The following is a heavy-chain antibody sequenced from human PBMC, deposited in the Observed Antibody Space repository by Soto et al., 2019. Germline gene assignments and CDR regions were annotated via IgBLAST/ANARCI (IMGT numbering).Heavy chain of an antibody. CDR3: TREVCFPL. Sequence: WSLSLSCTAPVSTFADYPMSWCRQAPGKGLEWVGFIRRKAYGGTTEYAASVKGRFTISRDVSISIAYLQMNSLNTEDTAVYYCTREVCFPLWGQGTLVTVSS. V-gene: IGHV3-49*03. CDR2: IRRKAYGGTT. D-gene: IGHD2-8*01. CDR1: VSTFADYP. J-gene: IGHJ4*02.